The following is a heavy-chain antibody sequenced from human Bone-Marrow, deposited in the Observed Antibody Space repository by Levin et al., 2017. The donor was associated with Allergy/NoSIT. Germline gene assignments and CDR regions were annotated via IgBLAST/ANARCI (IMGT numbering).Heavy chain of an antibody. CDR3: ARAPSRLRLAEVLDT. V-gene: IGHV4-4*02. Sequence: SETLSLTCAVSGDSVTRNVWWTWVRQPPGKGLEWLGEISHSGSANYSPSLKSRITISIDKSKNQLSLQLTSVTAADTAVYFCARAPSRLRLAEVLDTWGQGTLVTVSS. D-gene: IGHD3-16*01. J-gene: IGHJ5*02. CDR1: GDSVTRNVW. CDR2: ISHSGSA.